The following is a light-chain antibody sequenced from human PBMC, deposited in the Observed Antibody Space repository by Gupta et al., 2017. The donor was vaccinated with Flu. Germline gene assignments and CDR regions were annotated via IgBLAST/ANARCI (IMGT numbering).Light chain of an antibody. V-gene: IGKV1-39*01. J-gene: IGKJ1*01. CDR1: QSISSY. CDR3: QQSFTTPRT. CDR2: AAS. Sequence: DIQMTQSPSSLSASVGDRVTITCRASQSISSYLNWYQQKPGRAPKLLIYAASSLQSGVPSRFSGIRSGTDFTLTISSLQPEDFATYYCQQSFTTPRTFGQGTKVEIK.